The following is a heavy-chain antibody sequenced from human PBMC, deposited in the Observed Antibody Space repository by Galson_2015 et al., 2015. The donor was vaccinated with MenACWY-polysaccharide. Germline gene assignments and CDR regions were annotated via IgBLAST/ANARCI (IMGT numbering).Heavy chain of an antibody. V-gene: IGHV3-48*03. J-gene: IGHJ4*02. CDR2: ISSSGSST. CDR3: ARDPYNYGYLGDY. D-gene: IGHD5-18*01. Sequence: SLRLSCAASGFTFSNFDMNWVRQAPGKGLEWVSYISSSGSSTYYPDSVKGRFTISRDSAKNSLYLQMNSLRAEDTAVYYCARDPYNYGYLGDYWGQGTLVTVSS. CDR1: GFTFSNFD.